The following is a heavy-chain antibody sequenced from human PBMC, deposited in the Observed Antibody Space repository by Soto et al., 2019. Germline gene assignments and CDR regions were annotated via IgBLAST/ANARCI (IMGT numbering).Heavy chain of an antibody. D-gene: IGHD6-6*01. CDR1: GFTFSSYA. J-gene: IGHJ6*03. Sequence: EVQLLESGGGLVQPGGSLRLSCAASGFTFSSYAMSWVRQAPGKGLEWVSAISGSGGSTYYADSVKGRFTISRDNSKNTLYLRTNSLRAEDTAVYYCAKVRLGYEYNYYYYYMDVWGKGTTVTVSS. CDR3: AKVRLGYEYNYYYYYMDV. CDR2: ISGSGGST. V-gene: IGHV3-23*01.